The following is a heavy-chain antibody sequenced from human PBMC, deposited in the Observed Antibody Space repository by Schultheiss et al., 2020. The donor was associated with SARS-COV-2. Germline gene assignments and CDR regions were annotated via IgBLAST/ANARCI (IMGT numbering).Heavy chain of an antibody. Sequence: GGSLRLSCAASGFTFSNAWMSWVRQAPGKGLEWVGRIRSKANSYATAYAASVKGRFTISRDDSKNTAYLQMNSLKTEDTAVYYCAKPFGVVTYFDYWGQGTLVTVSS. CDR2: IRSKANSYAT. CDR1: GFTFSNAW. D-gene: IGHD3-3*01. J-gene: IGHJ4*02. V-gene: IGHV3-73*01. CDR3: AKPFGVVTYFDY.